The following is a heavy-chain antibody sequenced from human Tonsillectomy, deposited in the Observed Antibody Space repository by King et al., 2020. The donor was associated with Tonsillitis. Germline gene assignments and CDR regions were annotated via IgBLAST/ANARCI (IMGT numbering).Heavy chain of an antibody. J-gene: IGHJ3*01. CDR1: GGSITSNP. V-gene: IGHV4-59*01. CDR2: ISNSASETT. D-gene: IGHD2/OR15-2a*01. Sequence: VQLQESGPGLVKPSETLSLTCSVSGGSITSNPWSWIRQFPGKGLEWIGLISNSASETTTYNPSLKSRVTISLDTSKNQFSLRLRSVSTADTAQYYCAGGALRMMHLWGQGTMVIVSP. CDR3: AGGALRMMHL.